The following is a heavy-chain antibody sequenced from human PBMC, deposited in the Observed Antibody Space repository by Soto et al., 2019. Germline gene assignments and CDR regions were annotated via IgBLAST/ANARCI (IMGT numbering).Heavy chain of an antibody. J-gene: IGHJ4*02. CDR2: INSDGIST. D-gene: IGHD6-19*01. CDR3: ARVREAVAGKIGY. CDR1: GFTFSSYW. Sequence: GGSLRLSCAASGFTFSSYWMHWVRQAPGKGLVWVSRINSDGISTSYADSVKGRFTISRDNAKSTLYLQMNSLRAEDTAVYYCARVREAVAGKIGYWGQGTLVTVSS. V-gene: IGHV3-74*01.